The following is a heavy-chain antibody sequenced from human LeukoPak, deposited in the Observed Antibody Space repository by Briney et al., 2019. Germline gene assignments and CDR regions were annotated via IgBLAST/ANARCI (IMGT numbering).Heavy chain of an antibody. CDR1: GYSFTTYW. D-gene: IGHD6-19*01. Sequence: GESLKISCKGSGYSFTTYWIGWVRQMPGKGLEWMGIIYPGDSDTRYSPSFQGQVTISADKSFSTAYLQWSSLKASDTAMYYCARRGIAVAGTPAEYFQNWGQGTLVIVSS. CDR3: ARRGIAVAGTPAEYFQN. J-gene: IGHJ1*01. V-gene: IGHV5-51*01. CDR2: IYPGDSDT.